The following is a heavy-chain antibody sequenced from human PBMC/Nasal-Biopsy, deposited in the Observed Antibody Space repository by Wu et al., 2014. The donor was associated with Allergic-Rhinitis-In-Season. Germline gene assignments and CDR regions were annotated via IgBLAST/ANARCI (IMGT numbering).Heavy chain of an antibody. V-gene: IGHV3-74*01. D-gene: IGHD3-10*01. CDR2: IDNDGSVT. CDR3: VRDWYYAPDY. Sequence: LRLSCAASGFTIDDYTKHWVRQTPGRGLEWVSRIDNDGSVTVYADSVKGRFTISRDNAKNTLYLQMNSLGVEDTAVYYCVRDWYYAPDYWGQGTLVTVSA. J-gene: IGHJ4*02. CDR1: GFTIDDYT.